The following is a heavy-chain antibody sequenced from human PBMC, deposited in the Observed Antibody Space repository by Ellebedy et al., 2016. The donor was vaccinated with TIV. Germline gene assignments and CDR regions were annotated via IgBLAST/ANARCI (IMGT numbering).Heavy chain of an antibody. D-gene: IGHD3-22*01. CDR3: ARRTYYYDSSGYSYFDY. Sequence: SVKVSXXASGGTFSSYAISWVRQAPGQGLEWMGGIIPIFGTANYAQKFQGRVTITADESTSTAYMELSSLRSEDTAVYYCARRTYYYDSSGYSYFDYWGQGTLVTVSS. CDR2: IIPIFGTA. J-gene: IGHJ4*02. V-gene: IGHV1-69*13. CDR1: GGTFSSYA.